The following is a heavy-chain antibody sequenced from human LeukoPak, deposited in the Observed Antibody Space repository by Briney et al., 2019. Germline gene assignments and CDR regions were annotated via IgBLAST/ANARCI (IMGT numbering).Heavy chain of an antibody. V-gene: IGHV1-69*13. D-gene: IGHD6-13*01. CDR3: ARAYSSNWYWFDP. CDR1: GGTFSSYV. Sequence: GASVKVSCKASGGTFSSYVISWVRQAPGQGLEWMGGIIPIFGTANYAQTFQGRVTITADESTSTAYMELSSLRSEDTAVYYCARAYSSNWYWFDPWGQGTLVTVSS. CDR2: IIPIFGTA. J-gene: IGHJ5*02.